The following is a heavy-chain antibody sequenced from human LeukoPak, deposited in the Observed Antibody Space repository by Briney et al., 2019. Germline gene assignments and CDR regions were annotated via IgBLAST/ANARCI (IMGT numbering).Heavy chain of an antibody. D-gene: IGHD4-17*01. J-gene: IGHJ6*03. CDR1: GFTFDDYG. V-gene: IGHV3-20*04. CDR3: ARRNGDYYYYYMDV. CDR2: INWNGGST. Sequence: PGGSLRLSCAASGFTFDDYGMSWVRQAPGKGLEWVSGINWNGGSTGYADSVKGRFTISRDNAKNSLYLRMNSLRAEDTALYYCARRNGDYYYYYMDVWGKGTTVTVSS.